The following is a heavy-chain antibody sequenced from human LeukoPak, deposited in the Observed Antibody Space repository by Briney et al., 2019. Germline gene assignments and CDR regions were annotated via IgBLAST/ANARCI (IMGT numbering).Heavy chain of an antibody. D-gene: IGHD3-10*01. J-gene: IGHJ6*03. V-gene: IGHV3-20*04. CDR1: GLTFDDYG. Sequence: GGSLTLSWAASGLTFDDYGISWVRQPARKWRGWVCCINWNGGSTRYADSLKGLLTISRDNATNSLFPQMNSLNAEVTALSYCARFSVRGVHYYYYMDVWGKGTTVTVSS. CDR3: ARFSVRGVHYYYYMDV. CDR2: INWNGGST.